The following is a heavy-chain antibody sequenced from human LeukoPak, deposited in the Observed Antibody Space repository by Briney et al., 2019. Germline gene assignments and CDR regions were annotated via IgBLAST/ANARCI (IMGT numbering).Heavy chain of an antibody. D-gene: IGHD3-3*01. V-gene: IGHV4-39*01. Sequence: SETLSLTCTVSGGSISSSSYYWGWIRQPPGKGLEWIGSIYYSGSTYYNPSLKSRVTISVDTSKNQFSLKLSSVTAADTAVYYCASLTYYDFWSGYSVGAFDIWGQGTMVTVSS. CDR1: GGSISSSSYY. J-gene: IGHJ3*02. CDR3: ASLTYYDFWSGYSVGAFDI. CDR2: IYYSGST.